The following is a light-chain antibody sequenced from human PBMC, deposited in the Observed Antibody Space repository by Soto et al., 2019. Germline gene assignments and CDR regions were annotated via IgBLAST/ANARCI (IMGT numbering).Light chain of an antibody. J-gene: IGLJ1*01. CDR3: CSYTNSRTYV. CDR1: FSDVGPHDY. V-gene: IGLV2-14*03. Sequence: QSALALPASVSGSPGQSITISCTGSFSDVGPHDYVSWYQQHPGKAPKLVIYDVTNRPSGVSSRFSGSKSGNTASLTISGLQAEDEADYYCCSYTNSRTYVLGTGTKVTVL. CDR2: DVT.